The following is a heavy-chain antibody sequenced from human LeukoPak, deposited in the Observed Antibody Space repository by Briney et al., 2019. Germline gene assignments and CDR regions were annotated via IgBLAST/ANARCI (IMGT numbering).Heavy chain of an antibody. D-gene: IGHD1-14*01. CDR2: INSDGSST. J-gene: IGHJ2*01. CDR3: AMNFNRGVPAFYWYFDL. Sequence: GGSLRLSCAASGFTFSSYWMHWVRHAPGKGLVWVSRINSDGSSTSYADSVKGRFTISRDNAKNTLYLQMNSLRAEDTAVYYWAMNFNRGVPAFYWYFDLWGRGTLVTVSS. CDR1: GFTFSSYW. V-gene: IGHV3-74*01.